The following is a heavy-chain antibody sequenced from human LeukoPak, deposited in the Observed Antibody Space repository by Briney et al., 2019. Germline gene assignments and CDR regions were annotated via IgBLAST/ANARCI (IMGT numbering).Heavy chain of an antibody. Sequence: SVKVSCKASGGSYVITWVRQAPGQGLEWMGRIIPVLGVSNFTQKFQGRVTITADKSTNTAHMELSSLRSEDTAVYYCATDPHSSIAARPGERYYYYYMDVWGKGTTVTVSS. J-gene: IGHJ6*03. D-gene: IGHD6-6*01. CDR3: ATDPHSSIAARPGERYYYYYMDV. V-gene: IGHV1-69*04. CDR1: GGSYV. CDR2: IIPVLGVS.